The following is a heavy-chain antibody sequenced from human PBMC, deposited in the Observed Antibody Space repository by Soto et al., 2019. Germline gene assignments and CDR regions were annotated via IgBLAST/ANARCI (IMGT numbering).Heavy chain of an antibody. V-gene: IGHV3-53*01. CDR1: GFTVSSNY. CDR3: ARDGASTYYDFWGGHYGGGGYYGMDV. CDR2: IYSGGST. Sequence: GGSLRLSCAASGFTVSSNYMSWVRQAPGKGLEWVSVIYSGGSTYYADSVKGRFTISRDNSKNTLYLQMNSLRAEDTAVYYCARDGASTYYDFWGGHYGGGGYYGMDVWGQGTTVTVSS. J-gene: IGHJ6*02. D-gene: IGHD3-3*01.